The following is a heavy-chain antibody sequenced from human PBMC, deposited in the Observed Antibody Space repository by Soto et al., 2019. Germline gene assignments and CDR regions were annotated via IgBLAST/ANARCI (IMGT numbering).Heavy chain of an antibody. CDR3: AREGLYGSIQDNTFDI. D-gene: IGHD6-19*01. CDR2: MNPNSGNK. V-gene: IGHV1-8*01. J-gene: IGHJ3*02. CDR1: GYTVNRHD. Sequence: QVQLVQSGAEVKRSGASVRISCKASGYTVNRHDINWVRQATGQGPELIGWMNPNSGNKGYSQKFQGRVTMTRDSYITTAYMDLSSLTSEDTAIYYCAREGLYGSIQDNTFDIWGQGTMGSVSS.